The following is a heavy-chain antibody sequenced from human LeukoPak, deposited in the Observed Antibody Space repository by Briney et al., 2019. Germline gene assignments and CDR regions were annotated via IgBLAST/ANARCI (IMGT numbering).Heavy chain of an antibody. Sequence: SETLSLTCTVSGGSISSSSYYWGWIRQPPGKGLEWIGSIYYSGSTYYNPSLKSRVTISVDTSKNQFSLKLSSVTAAETAVYYCAAVYGSGSYYNPFDYWGQGTLVTVSS. CDR2: IYYSGST. D-gene: IGHD3-10*01. CDR1: GGSISSSSYY. V-gene: IGHV4-39*01. CDR3: AAVYGSGSYYNPFDY. J-gene: IGHJ4*02.